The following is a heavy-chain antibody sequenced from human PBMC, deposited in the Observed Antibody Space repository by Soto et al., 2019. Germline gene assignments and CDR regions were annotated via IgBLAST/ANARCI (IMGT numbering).Heavy chain of an antibody. V-gene: IGHV1-2*04. Sequence: ASVKVSCKASGYTFTGYYMHWVRQAPGQGLEWMGWINPNSGGTNYAQKFQGWVTMARDTSISTAYMELSRLRSDDTAVYYCAREFLVGTTAFDIWGQGTTVTVS. D-gene: IGHD1-7*01. CDR2: INPNSGGT. J-gene: IGHJ3*02. CDR1: GYTFTGYY. CDR3: AREFLVGTTAFDI.